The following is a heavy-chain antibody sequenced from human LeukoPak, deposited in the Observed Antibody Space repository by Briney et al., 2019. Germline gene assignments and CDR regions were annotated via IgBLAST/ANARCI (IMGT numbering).Heavy chain of an antibody. J-gene: IGHJ4*02. Sequence: GASVKVSCKASGFTVIGLYIHWVRQAPGQGLQWMGWINRNSGGTKYAQNFQGSVTMSWDTSISTSYMELSSLRSDDTAVYYCATDWDCIRPGCPFLHWGQGTLVTVSS. CDR2: INRNSGGT. D-gene: IGHD2-2*01. CDR3: ATDWDCIRPGCPFLH. V-gene: IGHV1-2*02. CDR1: GFTVIGLY.